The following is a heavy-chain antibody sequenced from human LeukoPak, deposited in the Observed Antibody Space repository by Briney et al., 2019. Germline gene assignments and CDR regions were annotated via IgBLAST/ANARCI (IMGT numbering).Heavy chain of an antibody. V-gene: IGHV4-59*01. D-gene: IGHD2-15*01. CDR1: GGSISSYY. CDR3: ARGDIWVDY. Sequence: SETLSLTCTVSGGSISSYYWSWIRQPPGKGLEWIGYIYYSGSTNYNPSLKSRVTISVDTSKNQFSLNLSSVTAADTAVYYCARGDIWVDYWGQGTLVTVSS. CDR2: IYYSGST. J-gene: IGHJ4*02.